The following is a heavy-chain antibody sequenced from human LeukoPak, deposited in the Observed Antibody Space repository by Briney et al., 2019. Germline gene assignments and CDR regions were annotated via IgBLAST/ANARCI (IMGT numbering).Heavy chain of an antibody. Sequence: SETLSLTCTVSGGSISSYYWSWIRQPPGKGLEWIGYIYYSVSTTYNPSLKSRVTISVDTSKNQFSLKLSSVTAADTAVYYCARAGGSSTSFFCFDPWGQGTLVTVSS. V-gene: IGHV4-59*01. J-gene: IGHJ5*02. CDR3: ARAGGSSTSFFCFDP. D-gene: IGHD2-2*01. CDR1: GGSISSYY. CDR2: IYYSVST.